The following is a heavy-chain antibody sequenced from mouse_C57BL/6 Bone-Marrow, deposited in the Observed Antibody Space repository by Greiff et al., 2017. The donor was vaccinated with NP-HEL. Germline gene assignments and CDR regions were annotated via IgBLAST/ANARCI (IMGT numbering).Heavy chain of an antibody. V-gene: IGHV1-26*01. J-gene: IGHJ2*01. CDR1: GYTFTDYY. D-gene: IGHD1-1*01. CDR2: INPNNGGT. CDR3: ARDYYGSSYFDY. Sequence: VQLQQSGPELVKPGASVKISCKASGYTFTDYYMNWVKQSHGKSLEWIGDINPNNGGTSYNQKFKGKATLTVDKSSSTAYMELRSLTYEDSAVYYCARDYYGSSYFDYWGQGTTLTVSS.